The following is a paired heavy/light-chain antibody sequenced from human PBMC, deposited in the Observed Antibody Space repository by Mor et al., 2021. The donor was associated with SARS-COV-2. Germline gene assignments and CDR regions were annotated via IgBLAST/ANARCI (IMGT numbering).Heavy chain of an antibody. D-gene: IGHD3-16*01. CDR2: INPKSGAT. V-gene: IGHV1-2*02. Sequence: QVQLVHSGAEVKEPGASVNVSCKASGYTFTAWYMHWVRQAPGQGLEWMGWINPKSGATNYAQKFQDRVTMTRDTSINTAYMELSRLTSDDTAMYYCVREGGETRLRAFNIWGQGTMVTISS. J-gene: IGHJ3*02. CDR1: GYTFTAWY. CDR3: VREGGETRLRAFNI.
Light chain of an antibody. Sequence: EIVLTQSPGTLSLSPGERATLSCRASQSVSSSYLAWYQQKPGQAPRLLIYGASSRATGIPDRFSGSGSGTDFTLTISRLEPEDFAVYYCQQYGSTPLTFGGGTKVEIK. CDR1: QSVSSSY. V-gene: IGKV3-20*01. CDR2: GAS. CDR3: QQYGSTPLT. J-gene: IGKJ4*01.